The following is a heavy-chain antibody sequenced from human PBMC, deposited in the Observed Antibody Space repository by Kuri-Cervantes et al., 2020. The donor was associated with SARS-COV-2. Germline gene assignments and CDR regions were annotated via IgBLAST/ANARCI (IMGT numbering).Heavy chain of an antibody. CDR3: TREDMDY. V-gene: IGHV3-49*04. J-gene: IGHJ4*02. Sequence: GGSLRLSCSGSGFNSGDNAVSWVRQAPGKGLEWVAFIRSKAYGETTEYAASVEGRFSVSRDDSKGIAYLQMNSLKTEDTAVYYCTREDMDYWGQGTLVTVSS. CDR2: IRSKAYGETT. CDR1: GFNSGDNA. D-gene: IGHD2-15*01.